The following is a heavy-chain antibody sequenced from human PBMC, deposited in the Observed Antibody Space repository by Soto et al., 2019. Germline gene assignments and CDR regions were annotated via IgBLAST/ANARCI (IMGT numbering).Heavy chain of an antibody. CDR3: ATDSPISDGSYFHGMDV. CDR2: IIPIFGTA. J-gene: IGHJ6*02. D-gene: IGHD2-15*01. CDR1: GGTFSSYA. V-gene: IGHV1-69*01. Sequence: QVQLVQSGAEVKKPGSSVKVSCKASGGTFSSYAISWVRQAPGQGLEWMGGIIPIFGTANYAQKFQGRVTITADESTSTAYMELSSLRSEDTAVYYCATDSPISDGSYFHGMDVWGQGTTVTVSS.